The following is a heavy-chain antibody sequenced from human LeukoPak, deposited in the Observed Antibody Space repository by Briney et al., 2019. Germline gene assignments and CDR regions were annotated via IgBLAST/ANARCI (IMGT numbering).Heavy chain of an antibody. D-gene: IGHD3-22*01. CDR2: IYTSGST. V-gene: IGHV4-4*07. CDR1: GGSFSSYY. J-gene: IGHJ4*02. Sequence: SETLSLTCTVSGGSFSSYYWSWIRQPAGKGLEWIGRIYTSGSTNYNPSLKSRVTMSVDTSKNQFSLKLSSVTAADTAVSYCARVYYDSSGYYYYPQAFDYWGQGTLVTVSS. CDR3: ARVYYDSSGYYYYPQAFDY.